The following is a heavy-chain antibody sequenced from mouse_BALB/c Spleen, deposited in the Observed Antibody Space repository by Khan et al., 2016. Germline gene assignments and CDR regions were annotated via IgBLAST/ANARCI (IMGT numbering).Heavy chain of an antibody. V-gene: IGHV4-1*02. Sequence: EVKLLESGGGLVQPGGSLKLSCAASGFDFSRYWMCWVRQAPGKGLEWIGEINQDSSTINYTPSLKDKFIISRDHAKNTLYLQMSKVRSADTALYCCASTFWYFDVWGARPTVTVS. CDR1: GFDFSRYW. CDR3: ASTFWYFDV. CDR2: INQDSSTI. J-gene: IGHJ1*01.